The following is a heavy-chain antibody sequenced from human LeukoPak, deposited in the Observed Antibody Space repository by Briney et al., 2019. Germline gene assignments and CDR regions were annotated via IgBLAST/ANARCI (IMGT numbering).Heavy chain of an antibody. V-gene: IGHV4-39*01. CDR2: IYYSGST. J-gene: IGHJ4*02. D-gene: IGHD3-3*01. Sequence: SETLSLTCTVSGGSISSSSYYWGWIRQPPGKGLEWIGSIYYSGSTYYNPSLKSRVTISVDTSKNQFSLKLSSVTAADTAVYYCARLVGYDFWSGYSHYLDYWGQGTLVTVSS. CDR1: GGSISSSSYY. CDR3: ARLVGYDFWSGYSHYLDY.